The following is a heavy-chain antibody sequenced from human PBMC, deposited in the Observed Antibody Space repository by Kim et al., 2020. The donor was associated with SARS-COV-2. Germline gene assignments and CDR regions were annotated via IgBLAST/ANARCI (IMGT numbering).Heavy chain of an antibody. CDR1: GGTFSSYA. CDR3: ATVAAYYDILTGYSPFDY. CDR2: IIPIFGTA. J-gene: IGHJ4*02. Sequence: SVKVSCKASGGTFSSYAISWVRQAPGQGLEWMGGIIPIFGTANYAQKFQGRVTITADESTSTAYMELSSLRSEDTAVYYCATVAAYYDILTGYSPFDYWGQGTLVTVSS. D-gene: IGHD3-9*01. V-gene: IGHV1-69*13.